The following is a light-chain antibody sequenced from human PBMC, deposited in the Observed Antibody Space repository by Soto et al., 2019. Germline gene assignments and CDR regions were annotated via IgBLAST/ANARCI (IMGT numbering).Light chain of an antibody. CDR3: HQYYSTMYT. CDR1: QCVFYSSNNRDS. V-gene: IGKV4-1*01. Sequence: DIVMTQSQASLAVSLGERATINCKSRQCVFYSSNNRDSLAWYQQKPGLPPKLLIYWASNRASGVPDRFSGGGSGTDFTLTISSLQAEDVAVYECHQYYSTMYTFGQGTKLETK. J-gene: IGKJ2*01. CDR2: WAS.